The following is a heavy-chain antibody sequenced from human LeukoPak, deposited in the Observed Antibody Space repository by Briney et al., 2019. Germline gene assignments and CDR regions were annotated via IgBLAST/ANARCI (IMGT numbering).Heavy chain of an antibody. CDR2: IYYSGST. Sequence: SETLSLTCTVSGGSINSGDYYWSWIRQPPGKGLEWIGYIYYSGSTYYNPSLKSRVTISIDTSKNQFSLKLSSVTAADTAVYYCARDGAQWELYAFDIWGQGTMVTVSS. J-gene: IGHJ3*02. V-gene: IGHV4-30-4*08. D-gene: IGHD1-26*01. CDR3: ARDGAQWELYAFDI. CDR1: GGSINSGDYY.